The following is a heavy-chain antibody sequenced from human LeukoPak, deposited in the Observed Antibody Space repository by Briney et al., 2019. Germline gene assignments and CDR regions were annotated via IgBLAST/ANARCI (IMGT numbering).Heavy chain of an antibody. CDR1: GFTFSSYG. D-gene: IGHD1-1*01. CDR3: AKGVIRTTARFDY. J-gene: IGHJ4*02. CDR2: IRYDGSNK. V-gene: IGHV3-30*02. Sequence: GGSLRLSCAASGFTFSSYGMHWVRQAPGKGLEWVAFIRYDGSNKYYADSVKGRFTISRDNSKNTLYLQMNSLRAEDTAVYYCAKGVIRTTARFDYWGQGTLVTVSS.